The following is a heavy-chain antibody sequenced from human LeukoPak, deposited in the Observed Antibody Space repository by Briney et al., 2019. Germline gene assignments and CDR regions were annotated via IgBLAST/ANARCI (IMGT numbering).Heavy chain of an antibody. Sequence: TSVKVSCKASGFTFTSSAMQWVRQARGRRLEWIGWIVVGSGNTNYAQKFQERVTITRDMSTSTAYMELSSLRSEDTAVYYCAAVGYCSSTSCYTYYWGQGTLVTVSS. V-gene: IGHV1-58*02. CDR2: IVVGSGNT. CDR3: AAVGYCSSTSCYTYY. J-gene: IGHJ4*02. CDR1: GFTFTSSA. D-gene: IGHD2-2*02.